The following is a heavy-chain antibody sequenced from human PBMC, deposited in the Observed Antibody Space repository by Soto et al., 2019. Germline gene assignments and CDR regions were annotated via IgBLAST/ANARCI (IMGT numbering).Heavy chain of an antibody. CDR2: ILHDGST. D-gene: IGHD4-4*01. CDR3: ARHQDYSNHHYYGMDV. V-gene: IGHV4-4*02. J-gene: IGHJ6*02. Sequence: SDTLFVTCAVSGGSISSSKWWSWVRQPPGKGLEWIGEILHDGSTNNNPSLKSRVTISVDKSRNQFSLKLTFVTAADTAVYYCARHQDYSNHHYYGMDVWGQGTTVTVSS. CDR1: GGSISSSKW.